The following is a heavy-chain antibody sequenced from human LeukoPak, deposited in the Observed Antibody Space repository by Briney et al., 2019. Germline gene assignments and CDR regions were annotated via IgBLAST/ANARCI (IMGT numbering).Heavy chain of an antibody. V-gene: IGHV1-46*01. J-gene: IGHJ3*02. CDR2: INPSGGST. CDR3: ARNYGHDAFDI. Sequence: GASVKVSCKASGYTFTSYYMHWVRQAPGQGLEWMGIINPSGGSTSYAQKFQGRVTMTRDMSTSTVYMELSSLRSEDTAVYYCARNYGHDAFDIWGQGTMVTVSS. D-gene: IGHD1-7*01. CDR1: GYTFTSYY.